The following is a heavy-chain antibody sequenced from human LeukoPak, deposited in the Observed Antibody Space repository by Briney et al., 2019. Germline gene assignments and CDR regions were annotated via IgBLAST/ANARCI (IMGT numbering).Heavy chain of an antibody. Sequence: GGSLRLSCVASGFTFRDYAMSWVRQAPGKGLDWVAGVSDSGGNSYLADSVKGRFTISRDNAKNSLYLQMNSLRAEDTAVYYCARGRAIVVPAAILDYWGQGTLVTVSS. CDR2: VSDSGGNS. CDR3: ARGRAIVVPAAILDY. V-gene: IGHV3-23*01. J-gene: IGHJ4*02. CDR1: GFTFRDYA. D-gene: IGHD2-2*01.